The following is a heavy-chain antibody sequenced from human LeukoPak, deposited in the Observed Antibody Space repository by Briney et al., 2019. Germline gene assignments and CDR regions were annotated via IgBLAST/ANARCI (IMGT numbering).Heavy chain of an antibody. CDR2: ISSSGSTI. Sequence: GGSLRLSCAASGFTFSSYSMNWVRQAPGKGLEWVSYISSSGSTIYYADSVKGRFTISRDNAKNSLYLQMNSLRAEDTAVYYCARDHSSGWPFDYWGQGTLVTVSS. D-gene: IGHD6-19*01. V-gene: IGHV3-48*01. J-gene: IGHJ4*02. CDR1: GFTFSSYS. CDR3: ARDHSSGWPFDY.